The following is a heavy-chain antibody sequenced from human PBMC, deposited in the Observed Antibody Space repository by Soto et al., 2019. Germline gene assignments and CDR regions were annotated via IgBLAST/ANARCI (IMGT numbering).Heavy chain of an antibody. Sequence: QVQLVESGGGVVQPGRSLRLSCVASGFMFDSYGMHWVRQAPGKGLEWVAIILYDGSEKYHADSVKGRFPISRDNSKNTLYLQMNSLRAEDTALYDCAREPGRIAVAGFDYWGQGTLVTVSS. D-gene: IGHD6-19*01. V-gene: IGHV3-33*01. CDR1: GFMFDSYG. CDR3: AREPGRIAVAGFDY. CDR2: ILYDGSEK. J-gene: IGHJ4*02.